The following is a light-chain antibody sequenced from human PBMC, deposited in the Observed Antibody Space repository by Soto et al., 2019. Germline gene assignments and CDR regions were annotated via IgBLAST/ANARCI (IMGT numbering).Light chain of an antibody. V-gene: IGLV2-14*03. CDR2: DVN. CDR1: SSDIGAYNV. Sequence: QSALTQPASVSGSPGQSITISCTGTSSDIGAYNVVSWYQQHADKAPKLMLFDVNIRPSGVSNRFSGSKSGNTASLTISGLQAEDEADYYRTSWTTSTTMIFGGGTKLTVL. J-gene: IGLJ2*01. CDR3: TSWTTSTTMI.